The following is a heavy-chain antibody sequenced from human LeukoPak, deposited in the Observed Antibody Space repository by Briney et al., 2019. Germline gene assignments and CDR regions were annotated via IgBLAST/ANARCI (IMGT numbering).Heavy chain of an antibody. CDR3: AKLMRDYDFWSGYFDY. CDR2: ISGSGGST. V-gene: IGHV3-23*01. Sequence: GGSLRLSCAASGFTFSSYAMSWVRQAPGKGLEWVSAISGSGGSTYYADSVKGRFTISRDNSKNTLYLQMNSLRAEDTAVYYCAKLMRDYDFWSGYFDYWGQGTLVTVSS. D-gene: IGHD3-3*01. CDR1: GFTFSSYA. J-gene: IGHJ4*02.